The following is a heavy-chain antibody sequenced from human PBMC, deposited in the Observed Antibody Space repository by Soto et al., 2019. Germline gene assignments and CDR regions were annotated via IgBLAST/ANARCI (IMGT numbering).Heavy chain of an antibody. J-gene: IGHJ6*02. D-gene: IGHD6-13*01. CDR1: GGTFSSYA. CDR2: IIPIFGTA. CDR3: ARFSSSWFRPNYYYYGMDV. Sequence: QVQLVQSGAEVKKPGSSVKVSCKASGGTFSSYAISWVRQAPGQGLEWMGGIIPIFGTANYAQKFQGRVTITEDKSTSKAYMELSSLRSEDTAVYYCARFSSSWFRPNYYYYGMDVWGQGTTVTVSS. V-gene: IGHV1-69*06.